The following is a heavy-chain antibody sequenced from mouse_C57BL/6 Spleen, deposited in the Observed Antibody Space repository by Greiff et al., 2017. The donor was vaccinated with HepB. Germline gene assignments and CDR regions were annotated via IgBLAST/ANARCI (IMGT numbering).Heavy chain of an antibody. J-gene: IGHJ2*01. Sequence: VQLQQPGAELVKPGASVKLSCKASGYTFTSYWMQWVKQRPGQGLEWIGEIDPSDSYTNYNQKFKGKATLTVDTSSSTAYMQLSSLTSEDSAVYYCARSGYYGSSYDNYFDYWGQGTTLTVSS. D-gene: IGHD1-1*01. CDR2: IDPSDSYT. CDR1: GYTFTSYW. CDR3: ARSGYYGSSYDNYFDY. V-gene: IGHV1-50*01.